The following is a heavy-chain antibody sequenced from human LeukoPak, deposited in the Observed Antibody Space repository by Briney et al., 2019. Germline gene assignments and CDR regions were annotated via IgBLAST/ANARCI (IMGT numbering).Heavy chain of an antibody. Sequence: GGSLRLSCAASGFTVSSNYMSWVRQAPGKGLEWVSVIYSGGSTYYADSVKGRFTISRDNSKNTLYLQMNSLRAEDTAVYYCARVVPQAQQNWYYYYYMDVWGKGTTVTISS. V-gene: IGHV3-66*01. CDR2: IYSGGST. D-gene: IGHD2-2*01. CDR3: ARVVPQAQQNWYYYYYMDV. CDR1: GFTVSSNY. J-gene: IGHJ6*03.